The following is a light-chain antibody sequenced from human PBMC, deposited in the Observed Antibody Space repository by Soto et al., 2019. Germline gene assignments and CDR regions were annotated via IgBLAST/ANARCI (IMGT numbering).Light chain of an antibody. CDR2: DVS. Sequence: QSALTQPASVSGSPGQSITISCTGTNSDIVGYKYVSWYQQHPGKAPNLMIYDVSNRPSGVSYRFSGSKSGNTASLTISGLQAEDEADYYCSSYTSRSTLGVFGGGTKLTVL. CDR1: NSDIVGYKY. J-gene: IGLJ2*01. V-gene: IGLV2-14*03. CDR3: SSYTSRSTLGV.